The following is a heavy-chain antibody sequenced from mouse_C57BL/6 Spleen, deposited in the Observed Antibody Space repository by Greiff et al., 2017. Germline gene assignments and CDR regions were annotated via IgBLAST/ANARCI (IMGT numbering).Heavy chain of an antibody. D-gene: IGHD1-1*01. Sequence: EVKLMESGGGLVKPGGSLKLSCAASGFTFSSYAMSWVRQTPEKGLEWVATISDGGSYTYYPDNVKGRFTISRDNAKNNLYLQMSHLKSEDTAMYYCARDNYYGSSYFDYWGQGTTLTVSS. CDR2: ISDGGSYT. CDR1: GFTFSSYA. CDR3: ARDNYYGSSYFDY. J-gene: IGHJ2*01. V-gene: IGHV5-4*01.